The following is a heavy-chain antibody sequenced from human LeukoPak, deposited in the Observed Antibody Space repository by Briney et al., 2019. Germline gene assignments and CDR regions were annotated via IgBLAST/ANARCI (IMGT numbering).Heavy chain of an antibody. V-gene: IGHV4-34*01. D-gene: IGHD6-6*01. CDR2: ISHTGST. Sequence: SETLSLTCAVYGESFSGYYWTWIRQPPGKGLEWIAEISHTGSTNYNPSLKSRVTISKDTSRDQFSLKMSSVTAADTAVYFCARRSGYSISSGINSWGQGTLVTVSS. CDR1: GESFSGYY. CDR3: ARRSGYSISSGINS. J-gene: IGHJ4*02.